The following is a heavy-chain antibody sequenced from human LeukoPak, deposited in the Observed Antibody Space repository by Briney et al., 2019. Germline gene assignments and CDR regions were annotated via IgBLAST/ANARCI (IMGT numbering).Heavy chain of an antibody. CDR2: IYNSGRT. Sequence: SETLSPTCTVSGGSISSDYWSWVRQPPGKGLEWIGHIYNSGRTNYNPSLKSRVTMSVDTSKNHFSLKLSSVTAADAALYYCVRHEEDSSGWYGLGYWGQGTLVTVSS. D-gene: IGHD6-13*01. CDR1: GGSISSDY. V-gene: IGHV4-59*08. J-gene: IGHJ4*02. CDR3: VRHEEDSSGWYGLGY.